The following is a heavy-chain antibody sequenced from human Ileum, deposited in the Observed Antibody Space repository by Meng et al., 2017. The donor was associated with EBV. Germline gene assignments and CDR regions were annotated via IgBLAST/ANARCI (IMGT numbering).Heavy chain of an antibody. Sequence: QLNLQGSGPGLVRPSETLSLTCTVSGGSISSSSYYWAWIRQPPGEGLEWIGSVVYSGTTYYTSSLKSRVSISVDTSKNQFSLKLSSVTAADTAVYYCARHHHSPTFDYWGQGTLVTVSS. D-gene: IGHD1-14*01. CDR1: GGSISSSSYY. CDR3: ARHHHSPTFDY. CDR2: VVYSGTT. V-gene: IGHV4-39*01. J-gene: IGHJ4*02.